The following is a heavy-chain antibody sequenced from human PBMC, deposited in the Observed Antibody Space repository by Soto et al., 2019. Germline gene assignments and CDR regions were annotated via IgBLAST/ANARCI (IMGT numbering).Heavy chain of an antibody. CDR1: GYTFNSFG. D-gene: IGHD3-3*01. J-gene: IGHJ4*02. CDR3: ARYFWSDRLPNHFAF. CDR2: ISGYNANT. V-gene: IGHV1-18*01. Sequence: QVQLLQSGPEVKKPGASVKVSCKGSGYTFNSFGISWVRHAPGQGLEWMGRISGYNANTKYAQKFQGRVTTTTDTYTSTAYMELRLLRPADTAVCDFARYFWSDRLPNHFAFGGQGTLVTVSS.